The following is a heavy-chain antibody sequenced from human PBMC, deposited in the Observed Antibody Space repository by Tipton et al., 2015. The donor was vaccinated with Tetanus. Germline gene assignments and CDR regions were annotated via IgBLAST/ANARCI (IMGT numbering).Heavy chain of an antibody. V-gene: IGHV3-11*01. Sequence: SLRLSCAASGFTFSGYYMSWIRQAPGKGLEWVSSIGNNGYSKYYADSVEGRFTVYRDNVKNSLSLQMNSLRPGDTAVYYCARSNTGALDIWGQGTMVTVSS. J-gene: IGHJ3*02. CDR1: GFTFSGYY. CDR2: IGNNGYSK. CDR3: ARSNTGALDI. D-gene: IGHD1-14*01.